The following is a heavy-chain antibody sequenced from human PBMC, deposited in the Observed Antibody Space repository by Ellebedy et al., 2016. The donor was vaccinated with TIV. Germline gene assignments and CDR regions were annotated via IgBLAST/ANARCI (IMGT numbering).Heavy chain of an antibody. CDR3: ARDVGLTVTTKGDWFDP. CDR2: IYYSGST. Sequence: SETLSLTXAVYGGSFSGYYWSWIRQPPGKGLEWIGYIYYSGSTNYNPSLKSRVTISVDTSKNQFSLKLSSVTAADTAVYYCARDVGLTVTTKGDWFDPWGQGTLVTVSS. J-gene: IGHJ5*02. D-gene: IGHD4-17*01. V-gene: IGHV4-59*12. CDR1: GGSFSGYY.